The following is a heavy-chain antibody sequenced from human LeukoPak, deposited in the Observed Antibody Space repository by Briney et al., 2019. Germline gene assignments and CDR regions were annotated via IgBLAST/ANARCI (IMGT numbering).Heavy chain of an antibody. D-gene: IGHD6-13*01. J-gene: IGHJ4*02. CDR1: GASISSSSYY. CDR2: IYYSGST. Sequence: SETLSLTCTVSGASISSSSYYWGWTRQPPGKGLEWIGSIYYSGSTYYNPSLKSRVTISVDTSKNQFSLKLSSVTAADTAVYYCARFKRAAAGPTDCWGQGTMVTVSS. V-gene: IGHV4-39*01. CDR3: ARFKRAAAGPTDC.